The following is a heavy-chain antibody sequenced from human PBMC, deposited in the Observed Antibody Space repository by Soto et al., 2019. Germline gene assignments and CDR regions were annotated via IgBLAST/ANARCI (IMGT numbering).Heavy chain of an antibody. CDR3: AIDRLYHYYYNNWMDV. J-gene: IGHJ6*02. Sequence: EVQLVESGGGLVKLGGSLRLSCAASGFTFSSYSMNWVRQAPGKGLEWVSSISSSSSYIYYADSVKGRFTISRDNAKNSLYLQMNSLRAEDTAVYYCAIDRLYHYYYNNWMDVCGQGTTVTVSS. CDR2: ISSSSSYI. CDR1: GFTFSSYS. D-gene: IGHD2-2*01. V-gene: IGHV3-21*01.